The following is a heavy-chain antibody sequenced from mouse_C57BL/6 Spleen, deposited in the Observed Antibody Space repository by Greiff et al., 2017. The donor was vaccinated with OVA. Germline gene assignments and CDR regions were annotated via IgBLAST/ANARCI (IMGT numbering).Heavy chain of an antibody. V-gene: IGHV1-55*01. CDR1: GYTFTSYW. D-gene: IGHD2-1*01. Sequence: VQLQQPGAELVKPGASVKMSCKASGYTFTSYWITWVKQRPGQGLEWIGDIYPGSGSTNYNEKFKSKATLTVYTSSSTAYMQLSSLTSEDSAVYYCARVPIYGNSDYWGQGTTLTVSS. CDR3: ARVPIYGNSDY. J-gene: IGHJ2*01. CDR2: IYPGSGST.